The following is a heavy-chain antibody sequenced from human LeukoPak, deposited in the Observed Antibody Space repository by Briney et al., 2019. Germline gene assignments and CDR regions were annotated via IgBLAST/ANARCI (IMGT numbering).Heavy chain of an antibody. D-gene: IGHD3-16*01. CDR2: IKQDGSEK. CDR1: GFTFSSYW. V-gene: IGHV3-7*01. J-gene: IGHJ4*02. CDR3: ARESAVLSPHFDY. Sequence: GGSLRLSYAAAGFTFSSYWMSWGRQAPGKGVGWGANIKQDGSEKYYVDSVKGRFTISRDNAKNSLYLQMNSLRAEDTAVYYCARESAVLSPHFDYWGQGTLVTVSS.